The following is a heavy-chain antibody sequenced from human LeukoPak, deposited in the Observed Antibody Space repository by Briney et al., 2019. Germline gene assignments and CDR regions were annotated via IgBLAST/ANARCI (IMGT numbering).Heavy chain of an antibody. CDR1: GFTFSSYA. Sequence: GGSLRLSCAASGFTFSSYAMSWVRQAPGKGLEWVSSISGNSGSTYYADSVKGRFTISRDTSKNTLYLQMNSLRAEDTAVYYCAKGFSGTSSFDYWGQGTLVTVSS. CDR3: AKGFSGTSSFDY. J-gene: IGHJ4*02. CDR2: ISGNSGST. V-gene: IGHV3-23*01.